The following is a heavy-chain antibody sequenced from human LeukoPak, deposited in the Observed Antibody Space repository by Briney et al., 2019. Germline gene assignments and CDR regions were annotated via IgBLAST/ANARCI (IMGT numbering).Heavy chain of an antibody. J-gene: IGHJ4*02. Sequence: GESLKISRKGSGYSFPSYWIGWVRQMPGKGLEWMGIIYPGDSDTRYSPSFQGQVTISADKSISTAYLQWSSLKASDTAMYYCARPGYSGYNTLDYWGQGTLVTVSS. V-gene: IGHV5-51*01. D-gene: IGHD5-12*01. CDR3: ARPGYSGYNTLDY. CDR2: IYPGDSDT. CDR1: GYSFPSYW.